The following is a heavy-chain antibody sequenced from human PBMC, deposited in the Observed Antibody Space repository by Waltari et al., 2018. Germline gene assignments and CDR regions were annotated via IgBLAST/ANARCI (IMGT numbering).Heavy chain of an antibody. D-gene: IGHD3-3*01. CDR1: GYTFTSYD. CDR2: MNPNSGNT. CDR3: ARVDYDFWSGYIGWFDP. Sequence: QVQLVQSGAEVKKPGASVKVSCKASGYTFTSYDIHWVRQATGQGLEWMGWMNPNSGNTGYAQKFQGRVTMTRNTSISTAYMELSSLRSEDTAVYYCARVDYDFWSGYIGWFDPWGQGTLVTVSS. V-gene: IGHV1-8*01. J-gene: IGHJ5*02.